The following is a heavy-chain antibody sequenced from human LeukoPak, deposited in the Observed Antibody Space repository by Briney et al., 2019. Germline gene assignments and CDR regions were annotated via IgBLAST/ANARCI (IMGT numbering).Heavy chain of an antibody. J-gene: IGHJ5*02. CDR3: ARPPPGLGVAWAWFDP. CDR2: FDPEEGET. V-gene: IGHV1-24*01. CDR1: GYGLNELS. D-gene: IGHD3-3*01. Sequence: VASVKVSCKVSGYGLNELSMHWVRRALGRGLEWVGVFDPEEGETISAQKFQGRVTMTEDTSTDTAYIELRSLRFEDTAVYYCARPPPGLGVAWAWFDPWGQGTLVTVSS.